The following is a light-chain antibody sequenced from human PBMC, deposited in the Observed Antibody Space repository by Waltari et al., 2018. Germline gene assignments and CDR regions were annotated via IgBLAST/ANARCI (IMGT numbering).Light chain of an antibody. Sequence: DIQMTQSPSSLSASVGDRVTITCRASQSITRYLNWYQQKPGKAPKHLIYTTSTLQSDIPSRVRGGGSGTEFTLTISSLQPEDFATYYCQQSFNTPRTFGQGTKLEIK. CDR3: QQSFNTPRT. V-gene: IGKV1-39*01. J-gene: IGKJ2*01. CDR2: TTS. CDR1: QSITRY.